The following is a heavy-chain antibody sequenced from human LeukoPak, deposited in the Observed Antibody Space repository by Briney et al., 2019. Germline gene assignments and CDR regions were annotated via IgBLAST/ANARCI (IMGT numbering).Heavy chain of an antibody. CDR1: GFTFSTYE. D-gene: IGHD2-2*01. J-gene: IGHJ4*02. Sequence: GGSLRLSCAASGFTFSTYEMNWVRQAPGKGLEWPSYISSSGSTIYYADSVKGRFTISRDNAKNSLYLQMNSLRAEDAAVYYCARVRYQLPYSWGQGTLVTVSS. V-gene: IGHV3-48*03. CDR3: ARVRYQLPYS. CDR2: ISSSGSTI.